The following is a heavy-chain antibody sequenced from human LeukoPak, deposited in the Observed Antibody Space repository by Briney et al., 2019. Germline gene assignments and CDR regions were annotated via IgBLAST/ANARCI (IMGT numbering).Heavy chain of an antibody. D-gene: IGHD6-19*01. Sequence: PSETLSLTCTVSGGSISSGSYYWSWIRQPAGKGLEWIGRIYTSGSTNYNPSLKSRVTISVDTSKNQFSLKLSSVTAADTAVYYCASLAVAGWKAFDIWGQGTMVTVSS. CDR1: GGSISSGSYY. J-gene: IGHJ3*02. CDR3: ASLAVAGWKAFDI. V-gene: IGHV4-61*02. CDR2: IYTSGST.